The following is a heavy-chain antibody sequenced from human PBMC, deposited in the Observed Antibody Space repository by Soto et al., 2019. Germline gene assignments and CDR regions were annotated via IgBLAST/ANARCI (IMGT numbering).Heavy chain of an antibody. CDR1: GYTLTELS. D-gene: IGHD1-26*01. CDR2: FDPEDGET. V-gene: IGHV1-24*01. J-gene: IGHJ6*02. Sequence: ASVKVSCKVSGYTLTELSMHWVRQAPGKGLEWMGGFDPEDGETIYAQKFQGRVTMTEDTSTDTAYMELSSLRSEDTAVYYCATEQSGSYPQYYYYGMDVWGQGTTVTVSS. CDR3: ATEQSGSYPQYYYYGMDV.